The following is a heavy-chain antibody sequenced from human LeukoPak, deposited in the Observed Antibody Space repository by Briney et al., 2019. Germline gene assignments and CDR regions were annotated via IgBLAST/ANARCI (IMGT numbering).Heavy chain of an antibody. CDR3: TTDLPPKTGTRNPTLGAQGDAFDI. CDR2: ISGSGGST. J-gene: IGHJ3*02. CDR1: GFTFSSYA. Sequence: GGSLRLSCTASGFTFSSYAMSWVRQAPGKGLEWVSAISGSGGSTYYADSVKGRFTISRDNSKNTLYLQMNSLRAEDTAVYYCTTDLPPKTGTRNPTLGAQGDAFDIWGQGTMVTVSS. V-gene: IGHV3-23*01. D-gene: IGHD1-7*01.